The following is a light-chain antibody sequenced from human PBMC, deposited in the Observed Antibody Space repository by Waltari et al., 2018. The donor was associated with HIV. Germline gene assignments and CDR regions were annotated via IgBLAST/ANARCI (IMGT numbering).Light chain of an antibody. CDR1: QNIGSY. CDR2: TAS. CDR3: QQSYSTPLT. V-gene: IGKV1-39*01. J-gene: IGKJ4*01. Sequence: DIQMTQSPSSLSASVGDRVTVSCRANQNIGSYLIWYQQRPGKAPRLLIYTASTLQRGVPSRFSGSGSGTDFTLAITSLQPEEFATYYCQQSYSTPLTFGGGTRVEIK.